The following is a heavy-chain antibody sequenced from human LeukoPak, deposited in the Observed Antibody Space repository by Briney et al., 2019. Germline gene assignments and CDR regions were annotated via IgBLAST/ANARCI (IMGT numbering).Heavy chain of an antibody. V-gene: IGHV3-48*03. CDR3: ARGSGFVFDY. CDR1: GFTFSSYG. Sequence: PGGSLRLSCVAYGFTFSSYGVNWVRQAPGKGLEWVSYISTSGDSMYYADSVKGRFTISRDNVKNSLFLQMNSLRAEDTAVYYCARGSGFVFDYWGQGSLVTVSA. D-gene: IGHD1-26*01. CDR2: ISTSGDSM. J-gene: IGHJ4*02.